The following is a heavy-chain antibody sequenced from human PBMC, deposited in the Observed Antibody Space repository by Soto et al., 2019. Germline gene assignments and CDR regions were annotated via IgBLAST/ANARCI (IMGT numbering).Heavy chain of an antibody. V-gene: IGHV4-34*01. J-gene: IGHJ4*02. Sequence: QVQLQQWGTGLLKPSETLSLTCAVYGGSFRGYYWTWIRQPPGKGLERIGEIDDSGSTNYNPSLKSRVPISVGTSKAQFSLKLASVTAADTAVYYCARVEYTYNYRGLDYWGQGTLVTVSS. D-gene: IGHD3-16*01. CDR1: GGSFRGYY. CDR3: ARVEYTYNYRGLDY. CDR2: IDDSGST.